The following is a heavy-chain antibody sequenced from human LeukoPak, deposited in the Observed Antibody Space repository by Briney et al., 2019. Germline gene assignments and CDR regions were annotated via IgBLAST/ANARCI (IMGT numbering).Heavy chain of an antibody. CDR1: GYTFTSYG. Sequence: ASVKVSCKASGYTFTSYGISWVRQAPGQGLEWMGWISAYNGNTNYAQKLQGRVTMTTDTSTSTAYMELRSLRSDDTAVYYCARKVAGSSWEYYFDYWGQGTLVTVSS. CDR3: ARKVAGSSWEYYFDY. D-gene: IGHD6-19*01. V-gene: IGHV1-18*01. CDR2: ISAYNGNT. J-gene: IGHJ4*02.